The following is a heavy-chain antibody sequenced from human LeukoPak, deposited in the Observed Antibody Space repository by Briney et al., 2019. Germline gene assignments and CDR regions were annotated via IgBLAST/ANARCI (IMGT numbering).Heavy chain of an antibody. CDR1: GGSISSSNW. CDR3: ARGLLQPRATRHAFDI. Sequence: SETLSLTCAVSGGSISSSNWWSWVRQSPGKGLEWIGEIYHSGSTNYNPSLESRVTISEDKSKNQFSLNLSSVTAADTAVYYCARGLLQPRATRHAFDIWGQGTMVTVSS. J-gene: IGHJ3*02. CDR2: IYHSGST. V-gene: IGHV4-4*02. D-gene: IGHD5-24*01.